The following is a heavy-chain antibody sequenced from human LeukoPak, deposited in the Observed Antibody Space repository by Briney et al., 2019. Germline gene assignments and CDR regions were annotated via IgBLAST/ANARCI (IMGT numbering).Heavy chain of an antibody. D-gene: IGHD1-26*01. CDR2: IYYSGST. CDR1: GGSISSSSYY. Sequence: SETLSLTCTVSGGSISSSSYYWGWIRQPPGKGLEWIGSIYYSGSTYYNPSLKSRVTISVDTSKNQFSLKLSSVTAADTAVYYCARFNSGPKAYDVWGQGTMVTFSS. V-gene: IGHV4-39*01. J-gene: IGHJ3*01. CDR3: ARFNSGPKAYDV.